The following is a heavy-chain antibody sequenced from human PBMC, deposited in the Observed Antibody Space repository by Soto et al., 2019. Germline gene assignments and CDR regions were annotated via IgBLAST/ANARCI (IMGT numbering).Heavy chain of an antibody. Sequence: QVQLVESGGGVVQPGRSLRLSCAASGFTFSSYGMHWVLQAPGKGLEWVAVIWYDGSNKYYADSVKGRFTISRDNSKNTLYLQMNSLRAEDTAVYYCARITYYDFWSGREGGMDVWGQGTTVTVSS. J-gene: IGHJ6*02. CDR1: GFTFSSYG. CDR3: ARITYYDFWSGREGGMDV. V-gene: IGHV3-33*01. D-gene: IGHD3-3*01. CDR2: IWYDGSNK.